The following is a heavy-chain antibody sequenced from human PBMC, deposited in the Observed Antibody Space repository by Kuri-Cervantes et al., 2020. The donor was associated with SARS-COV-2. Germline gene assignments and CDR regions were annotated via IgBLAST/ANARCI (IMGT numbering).Heavy chain of an antibody. D-gene: IGHD2-15*01. J-gene: IGHJ3*02. CDR1: GYTFTGYY. V-gene: IGHV1-2*04. Sequence: ASVKVSCKASGYTFTGYYMHWVRQAPGQGLEWMGWINPNSGGTNYAQKFQGWVTMTRDTSISTAYMELSRLRSDDTAVYYCAENLGYCSGGSCSGAFDIWGQGTMVTVSS. CDR2: INPNSGGT. CDR3: AENLGYCSGGSCSGAFDI.